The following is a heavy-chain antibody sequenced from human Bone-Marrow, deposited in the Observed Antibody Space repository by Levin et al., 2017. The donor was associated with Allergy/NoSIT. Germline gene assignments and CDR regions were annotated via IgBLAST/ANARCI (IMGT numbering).Heavy chain of an antibody. CDR1: GFNFNNYG. J-gene: IGHJ4*02. CDR3: ARGVWGYDMAGYLPWIDY. CDR2: IWSDGSKK. V-gene: IGHV3-33*01. Sequence: PGGSLRLSCAASGFNFNNYGMHWVRQAPGKGLEWVAVIWSDGSKKYYADSVKGRFAISRDNSKNTLYLQMNSLRDDETALYYCARGVWGYDMAGYLPWIDYWGQGTLVTVSS. D-gene: IGHD2-2*01.